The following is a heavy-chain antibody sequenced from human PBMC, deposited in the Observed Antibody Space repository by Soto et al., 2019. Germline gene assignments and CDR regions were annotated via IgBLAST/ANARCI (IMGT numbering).Heavy chain of an antibody. V-gene: IGHV3-11*01. CDR2: ISSSGSTI. CDR1: GVTFSDYY. CDR3: ARSEELYYFYGMDV. Sequence: GSLRLSCAASGVTFSDYYMSWIRQAPGKGLEWVSYISSSGSTIYYADSVKGRFTISRDNAKNSLYLQMNSLRAEDTAVYYCARSEELYYFYGMDVWGQGTTFTVSS. J-gene: IGHJ6*02.